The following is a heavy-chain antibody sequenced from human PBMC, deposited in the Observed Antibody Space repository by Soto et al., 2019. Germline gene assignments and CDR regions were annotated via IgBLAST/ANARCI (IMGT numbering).Heavy chain of an antibody. CDR2: VYWNDDR. Sequence: SGPTLVNPPQTLTLTCTFSGFSLSTTGVGVGWIRQPPGKALEWLALVYWNDDRRYSPSLKSRLTITTDTSKNQVVLTMTNMDPVDTATDYCAHSASVPCCYYFDYWGQGTLVTVSS. V-gene: IGHV2-5*01. D-gene: IGHD1-26*01. CDR3: AHSASVPCCYYFDY. J-gene: IGHJ4*02. CDR1: GFSLSTTGVG.